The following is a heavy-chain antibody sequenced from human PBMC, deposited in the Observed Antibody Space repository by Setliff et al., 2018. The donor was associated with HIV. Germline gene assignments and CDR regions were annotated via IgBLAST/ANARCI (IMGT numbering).Heavy chain of an antibody. V-gene: IGHV4-31*03. D-gene: IGHD3-16*02. Sequence: PSETLSLTCTVSGGSISSGGYYWSWIRQHPGKGLEWIGYIYYSGSTYYNPSLKRRVTISVDTSKNQFSLKLSSVTAADTAVYYCAGVPPLKAFGGVISLYYFDCWGQGTLVTVSS. CDR3: AGVPPLKAFGGVISLYYFDC. CDR2: IYYSGST. J-gene: IGHJ4*02. CDR1: GGSISSGGYY.